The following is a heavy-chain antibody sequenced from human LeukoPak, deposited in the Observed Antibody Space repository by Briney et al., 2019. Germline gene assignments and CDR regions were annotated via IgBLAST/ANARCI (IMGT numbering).Heavy chain of an antibody. CDR1: GGSISSGSYY. V-gene: IGHV4-61*01. CDR3: ARARTYYDILTGYSHDAFDI. D-gene: IGHD3-9*01. Sequence: SQTLSLTCTVSGGSISSGSYYWSWIRQPPGKGLEWIGYIYYSGSTNYNPSLKSRVTISVDTSKNQFSLKLSSVTAADTAVYYCARARTYYDILTGYSHDAFDIWGQGTMVTVPS. CDR2: IYYSGST. J-gene: IGHJ3*02.